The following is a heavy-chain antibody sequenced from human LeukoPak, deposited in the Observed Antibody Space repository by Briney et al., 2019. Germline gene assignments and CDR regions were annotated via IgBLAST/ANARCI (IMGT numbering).Heavy chain of an antibody. J-gene: IGHJ5*02. CDR3: AKDGPTAIPSWFDP. Sequence: GGSLRLSCAASGFNFTNYAMNWVRQAPGRGLEWVSLISSSGGSTYYAGSVKGRFTISRDNSKSTLYLQMNSLRAEDTAIYYCAKDGPTAIPSWFDPWGQGTLVTVSS. CDR2: ISSSGGST. D-gene: IGHD2-21*02. V-gene: IGHV3-23*01. CDR1: GFNFTNYA.